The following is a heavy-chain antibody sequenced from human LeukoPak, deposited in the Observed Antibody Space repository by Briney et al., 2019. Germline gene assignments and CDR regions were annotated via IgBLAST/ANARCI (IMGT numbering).Heavy chain of an antibody. CDR2: VSGRGERT. J-gene: IGHJ6*02. V-gene: IGHV3-23*01. Sequence: GGSLRLSCAASGFSFNSYAMSWVRQAPGKGLEWVSAVSGRGERTYFADFVQGRFSISRDNSKDTVYLQMNSLRAGDTAIYYCANQPGLYDSGWSWTYHFFGVDVWGQGTTVTVSS. CDR3: ANQPGLYDSGWSWTYHFFGVDV. CDR1: GFSFNSYA. D-gene: IGHD6-19*01.